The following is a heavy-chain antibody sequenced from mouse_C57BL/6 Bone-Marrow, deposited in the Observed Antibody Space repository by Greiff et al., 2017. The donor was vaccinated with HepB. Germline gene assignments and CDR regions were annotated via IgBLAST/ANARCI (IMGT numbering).Heavy chain of an antibody. CDR1: GFTFSDYG. Sequence: EVNVVESGGGLVKPGGSLKLSCAASGFTFSDYGMHWVRQAPEKGLEWVAYISSGSSTIYYADTVKGRVTISRDNAKNPLFLQMTSLRAEDTALYYCARRGQLRSFAYWGQGTLVTVSA. CDR3: ARRGQLRSFAY. J-gene: IGHJ3*01. V-gene: IGHV5-17*01. D-gene: IGHD3-2*02. CDR2: ISSGSSTI.